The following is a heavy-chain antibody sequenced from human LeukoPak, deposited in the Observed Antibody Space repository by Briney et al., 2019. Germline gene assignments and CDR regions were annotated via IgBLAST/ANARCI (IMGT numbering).Heavy chain of an antibody. CDR2: INHSGST. J-gene: IGHJ4*02. CDR1: GGSFSGYY. Sequence: SETLSLTCAVYGGSFSGYYWSWIRQPPGKGLEWIGEINHSGSTNYNPSLKSRVTISVDTSKNQFSLKLSSVTAADTAVYYCARSLDFWSGYPPFWDYWGQGTLVTVSS. CDR3: ARSLDFWSGYPPFWDY. V-gene: IGHV4-34*01. D-gene: IGHD3-3*01.